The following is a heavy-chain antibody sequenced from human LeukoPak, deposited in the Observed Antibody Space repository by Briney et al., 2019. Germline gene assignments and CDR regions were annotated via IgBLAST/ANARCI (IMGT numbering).Heavy chain of an antibody. CDR3: ARDGVAVAGTLDY. V-gene: IGHV4-4*07. J-gene: IGHJ4*02. Sequence: SETLSLTCTVSAGSISSYYWSRIRQPAGKGPEWIGRIYTSGSTNYNPSLKSRVTMSLDTSKKQFSLKLRSVTAADTAVYYCARDGVAVAGTLDYWGQGTLVTVSS. D-gene: IGHD6-19*01. CDR1: AGSISSYY. CDR2: IYTSGST.